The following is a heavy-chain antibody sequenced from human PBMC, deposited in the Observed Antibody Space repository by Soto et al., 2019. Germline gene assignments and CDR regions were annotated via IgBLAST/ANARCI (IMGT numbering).Heavy chain of an antibody. CDR3: ARGAYSYGLYYFAY. Sequence: QVQLVQSGAEVKKPGASVKVSCKASGYTFTGYYMHWVRQAPGQGLEWMGWINPNSGNTGYAQKFQGRVTMTRNTSISTAYMELSSLRSEDTAVYYCARGAYSYGLYYFAYWGQGTLVTVSS. D-gene: IGHD5-18*01. CDR2: INPNSGNT. J-gene: IGHJ4*02. CDR1: GYTFTGYY. V-gene: IGHV1-8*02.